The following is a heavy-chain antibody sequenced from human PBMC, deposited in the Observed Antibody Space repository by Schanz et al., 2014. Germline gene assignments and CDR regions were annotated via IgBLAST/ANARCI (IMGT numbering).Heavy chain of an antibody. Sequence: QVQLVQSGAEVKKPGASVKVSCKASGYIFINSGISWVRQAPGQGLEWMGWISVYNGNTKYPQKLQGRVTMTADTSTNTAYMELRSLRSDDTAVYYCAKAEYDILTDSYSRLDPWGQGTLVTVSS. V-gene: IGHV1-18*01. J-gene: IGHJ5*02. CDR3: AKAEYDILTDSYSRLDP. CDR2: ISVYNGNT. CDR1: GYIFINSG. D-gene: IGHD3-9*01.